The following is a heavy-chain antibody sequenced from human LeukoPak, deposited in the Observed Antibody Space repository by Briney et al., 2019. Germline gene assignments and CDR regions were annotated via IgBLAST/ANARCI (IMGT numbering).Heavy chain of an antibody. CDR1: GGSISSYY. CDR2: ICYSGST. V-gene: IGHV4-59*01. Sequence: SETLSLTCTVSGGSISSYYWSWIRQPPGKGLEWIGYICYSGSTNYNPSLKSRVTISVDTSKNQFSLKLSSVTAADTAVYYCARVGGYSSSWYAFDIWGQRTMVTVSS. D-gene: IGHD6-13*01. CDR3: ARVGGYSSSWYAFDI. J-gene: IGHJ3*02.